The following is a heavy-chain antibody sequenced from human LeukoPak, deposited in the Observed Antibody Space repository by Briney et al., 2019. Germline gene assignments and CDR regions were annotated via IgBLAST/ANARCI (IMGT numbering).Heavy chain of an antibody. J-gene: IGHJ5*02. CDR3: ARGGVEMEMAYNWFDP. Sequence: SETLSLTCAVYGGSFSGYYWSWIRQPPGKGLEWIGEINHSGSINYNPSLKSRVTISVDTSKNQFSLKLNSVTAADTAVYYCARGGVEMEMAYNWFDPWGQGTLVTVSS. D-gene: IGHD5-24*01. V-gene: IGHV4-34*01. CDR1: GGSFSGYY. CDR2: INHSGSI.